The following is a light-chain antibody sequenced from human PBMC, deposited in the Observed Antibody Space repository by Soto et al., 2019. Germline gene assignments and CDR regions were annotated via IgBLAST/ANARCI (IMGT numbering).Light chain of an antibody. CDR1: QDISNW. Sequence: DIQMTQSPSSVSASVGDRVTITCRASQDISNWLAWYQQKPGKAHKLLIYGASTLQSGVQSRFSGSGSGTDFTLTISSLQPEDFATYYCQQLNKYPSTFGGGTKVDIK. J-gene: IGKJ4*01. CDR3: QQLNKYPST. V-gene: IGKV1-12*02. CDR2: GAS.